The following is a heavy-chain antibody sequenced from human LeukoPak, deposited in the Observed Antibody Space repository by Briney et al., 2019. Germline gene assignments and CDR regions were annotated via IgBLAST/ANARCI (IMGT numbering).Heavy chain of an antibody. V-gene: IGHV5-51*01. CDR1: GYSFDYYW. CDR2: IYPGDSDT. J-gene: IGHJ4*02. Sequence: GESLKISCKASGYSFDYYWIGWVRQMPGKGLEWMGIIYPGDSDTRYSPSFQGQVTISADKSIGTAYLQWSSLKASDTAMYYCARQDGYESYYFDYWGQGTPVTVSS. D-gene: IGHD5-12*01. CDR3: ARQDGYESYYFDY.